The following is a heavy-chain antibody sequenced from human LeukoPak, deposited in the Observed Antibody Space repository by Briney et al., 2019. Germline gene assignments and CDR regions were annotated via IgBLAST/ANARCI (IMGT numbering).Heavy chain of an antibody. D-gene: IGHD4-17*01. V-gene: IGHV4-59*07. J-gene: IGHJ5*02. CDR1: GGYISSSF. CDR2: TYDGGRG. CDR3: ARLWRPHDYDNWFDH. Sequence: PSDTLSLSCTVSGGYISSSFWTWIRQAPGKGLELIGFTYDGGRGNYKPSLRSRVDISLDTSSNRYSLRLTSVTAADTGVYYCARLWRPHDYDNWFDHWGQGILVTVSS.